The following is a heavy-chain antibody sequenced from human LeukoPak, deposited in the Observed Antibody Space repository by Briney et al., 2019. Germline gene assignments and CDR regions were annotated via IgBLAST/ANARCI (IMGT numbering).Heavy chain of an antibody. J-gene: IGHJ5*02. CDR1: GYTFTSYY. CDR3: ARKGSTSHNWFDP. V-gene: IGHV1-2*02. Sequence: ASVKVSCKASGYTFTSYYMHWVRQAPGQGLEWMGWINPNSGGTNYAQKFQGRVTMTRDTSISTAYMELSRLRSDDTAVYYCARKGSTSHNWFDPWGQGTLVTVSS. D-gene: IGHD2-2*01. CDR2: INPNSGGT.